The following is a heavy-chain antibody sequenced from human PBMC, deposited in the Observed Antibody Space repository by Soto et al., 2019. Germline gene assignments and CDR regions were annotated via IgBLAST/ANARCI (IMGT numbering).Heavy chain of an antibody. Sequence: QVQLVESGGGVVQPGRSLRLSCAASGFTFSNYGMHWVRQAPGKGLEWVAVISYDGSNKYYADSVKGRFSIYRDNSKNTLYLQMNSLRAEDTAVYYCAKILQLVDYAFYDYGMDVWGQGTTVTVSS. CDR3: AKILQLVDYAFYDYGMDV. D-gene: IGHD4-17*01. J-gene: IGHJ6*02. CDR1: GFTFSNYG. CDR2: ISYDGSNK. V-gene: IGHV3-30*18.